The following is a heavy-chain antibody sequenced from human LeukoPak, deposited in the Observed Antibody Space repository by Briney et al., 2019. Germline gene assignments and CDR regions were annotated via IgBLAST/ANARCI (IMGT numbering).Heavy chain of an antibody. Sequence: GGSLRLSCATSGFTFSNAWMSWARQAPGKGLEWVGRIKNKADGGTTDYTVPVKGRFTISRDDAKNTLYLQMDSLISEDTAIYYCVWHYFDYWGQGALVTVSS. CDR2: IKNKADGGTT. CDR1: GFTFSNAW. V-gene: IGHV3-15*01. D-gene: IGHD3-16*01. CDR3: VWHYFDY. J-gene: IGHJ4*02.